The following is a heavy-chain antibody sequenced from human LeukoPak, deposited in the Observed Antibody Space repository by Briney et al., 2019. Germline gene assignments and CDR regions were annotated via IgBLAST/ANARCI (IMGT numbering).Heavy chain of an antibody. D-gene: IGHD3-3*01. V-gene: IGHV3-23*01. J-gene: IGHJ4*02. CDR2: ISGSGGST. CDR3: AKDHYYDFWSGIRFDY. Sequence: GGSLRLSCAASGFSVSAYWMSWVRQAPGKGLEWVSAISGSGGSTYYADSVKGRFTISRDNSKNTLYLQMNSLRAENTPVYYCAKDHYYDFWSGIRFDYWGQGTLVTVSS. CDR1: GFSVSAYW.